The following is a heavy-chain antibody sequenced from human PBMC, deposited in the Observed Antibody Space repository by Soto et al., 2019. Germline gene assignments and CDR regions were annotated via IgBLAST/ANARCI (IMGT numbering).Heavy chain of an antibody. Sequence: GASVKVSCKASGNTFTSYAMHWVRQAPGQRLEWMGWVNAGNGNTKYSQNFQGRVTITRDTSATTAYMELSSLRSEDTAVYFCARAGSSTWYYYGMDVWGQGTTVTVSS. CDR1: GNTFTSYA. D-gene: IGHD6-13*01. V-gene: IGHV1-3*01. CDR3: ARAGSSTWYYYGMDV. J-gene: IGHJ6*02. CDR2: VNAGNGNT.